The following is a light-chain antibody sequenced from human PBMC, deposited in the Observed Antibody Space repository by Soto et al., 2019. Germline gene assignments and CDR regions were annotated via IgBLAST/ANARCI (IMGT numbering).Light chain of an antibody. Sequence: DIQLTQSPSFLSASVGDRVTITCRASQSISSWLAWYQQKPGKAPKLLVYDASSLESGVPSRFSGSGSGTEFTLTISSLQPDDFATYYCQQYNSYPSTFGQGTKVDIK. J-gene: IGKJ1*01. V-gene: IGKV1-5*01. CDR3: QQYNSYPST. CDR1: QSISSW. CDR2: DAS.